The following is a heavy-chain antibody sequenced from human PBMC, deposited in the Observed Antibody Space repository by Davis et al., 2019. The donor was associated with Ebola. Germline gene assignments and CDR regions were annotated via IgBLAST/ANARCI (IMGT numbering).Heavy chain of an antibody. V-gene: IGHV3-33*01. J-gene: IGHJ5*02. CDR2: IWYDGSNK. CDR1: GFTFSSYG. D-gene: IGHD3-3*01. CDR3: ARGGGNYDFWSGSDP. Sequence: GESLKISCAASGFTFSSYGMHWVRQAPGKGLEWVAVIWYDGSNKYYADSVKGRFTISRDNSKNTLYLQMNSLRAEDTAVYYCARGGGNYDFWSGSDPWGQGTLVTVSS.